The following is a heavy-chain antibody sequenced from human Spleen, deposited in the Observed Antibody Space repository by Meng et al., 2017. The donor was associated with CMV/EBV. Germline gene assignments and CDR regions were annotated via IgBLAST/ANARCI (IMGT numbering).Heavy chain of an antibody. J-gene: IGHJ4*02. V-gene: IGHV4-34*01. CDR1: GGSFSGYN. D-gene: IGHD3-22*01. Sequence: GSLRLSCAVYGGSFSGYNWSWIRQSPGKGLEWIGEISHTGTTSYNPSLKSRVTISADTSKNQFSLNLNSVTAADTGVYYCARNVRVSMIVVVLSDYFDYWGQGSLVTVSS. CDR2: ISHTGTT. CDR3: ARNVRVSMIVVVLSDYFDY.